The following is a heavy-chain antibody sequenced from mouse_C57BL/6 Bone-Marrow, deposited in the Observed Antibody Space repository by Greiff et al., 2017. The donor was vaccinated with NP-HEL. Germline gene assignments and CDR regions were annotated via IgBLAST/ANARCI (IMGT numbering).Heavy chain of an antibody. CDR2: IYPGGGYT. D-gene: IGHD2-3*01. CDR1: GYTFTNYW. J-gene: IGHJ3*01. CDR3: ARRGYYGAWFAY. V-gene: IGHV1-63*01. Sequence: VQLQESGAELVRPGTSVKMSCKASGYTFTNYWIGWAKQRPGHGLEWIGDIYPGGGYTNYNEKFKGKATLTADKSSSTAYMQFSSLTSEDSAIYYCARRGYYGAWFAYWGQGTLVTVSA.